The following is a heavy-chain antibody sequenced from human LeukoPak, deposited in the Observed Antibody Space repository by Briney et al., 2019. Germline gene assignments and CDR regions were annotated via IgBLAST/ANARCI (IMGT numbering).Heavy chain of an antibody. V-gene: IGHV3-23*01. CDR1: GFTFSSYA. CDR2: ITSSGAAT. Sequence: GGSLRLSSAASGFTFSSYAMSWVRQAPGKGLEWVSSITSSGAATYYADSVKGRFTISRDNSDNTLYLQMNSLRAEDTAVYYCAKDRPNYYGSNGHYYKLNGDCWGQGTLVTVSS. D-gene: IGHD3-22*01. CDR3: AKDRPNYYGSNGHYYKLNGDC. J-gene: IGHJ4*02.